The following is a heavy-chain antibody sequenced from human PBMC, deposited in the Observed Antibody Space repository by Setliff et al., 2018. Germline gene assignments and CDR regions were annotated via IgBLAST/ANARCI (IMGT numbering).Heavy chain of an antibody. Sequence: GGSLRLSCAASGFTFSTYAMQWVRQAPGKGLEWVAVISYDGINQYYADSVQGRFTIFRDNSKNTLYLQMNSLRGEDTAVYYCARDSGQSRNYNFWSGQLDYWGQGTLVTVSS. CDR2: ISYDGINQ. CDR3: ARDSGQSRNYNFWSGQLDY. CDR1: GFTFSTYA. D-gene: IGHD3-3*01. J-gene: IGHJ4*02. V-gene: IGHV3-30*01.